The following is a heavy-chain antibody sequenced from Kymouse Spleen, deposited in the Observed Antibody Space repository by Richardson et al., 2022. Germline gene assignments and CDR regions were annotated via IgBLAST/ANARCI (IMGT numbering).Heavy chain of an antibody. J-gene: IGHJ6*02. Sequence: QVQLVESGGGVVQPGRSLRLSCAASGFTFSSYGMHWVRQAPGKGLEWVAVISYDGSNKYYADSVKGRFTISRDNSKNTLYLQMNSLRAEDTAVYYCAKDPRQLWLGYYYYGMDVWGQGTTVTVSS. CDR1: GFTFSSYG. V-gene: IGHV3-30*18. CDR2: ISYDGSNK. CDR3: AKDPRQLWLGYYYYGMDV. D-gene: IGHD5-18,IGHD5-18*01.